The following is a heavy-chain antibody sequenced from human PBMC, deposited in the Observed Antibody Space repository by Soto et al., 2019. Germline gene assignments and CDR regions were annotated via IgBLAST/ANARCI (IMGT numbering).Heavy chain of an antibody. J-gene: IGHJ6*02. Sequence: PGESLKISCAASGFTFSSYSMNWVRQAPGKGLEWVSSISSSSSYIYYADSVKGRFTISRDNAKNSLYLQMNSLRAEDTAVYYCARDNGYCSSTSCYRRSYYYYGMDVWGQGTTVTVSS. CDR3: ARDNGYCSSTSCYRRSYYYYGMDV. CDR1: GFTFSSYS. CDR2: ISSSSSYI. D-gene: IGHD2-2*03. V-gene: IGHV3-21*01.